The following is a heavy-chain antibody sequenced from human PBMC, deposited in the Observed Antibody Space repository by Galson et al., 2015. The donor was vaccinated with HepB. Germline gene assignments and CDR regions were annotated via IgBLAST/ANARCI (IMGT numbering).Heavy chain of an antibody. CDR3: ARRNDYGDY. V-gene: IGHV1-3*01. J-gene: IGHJ4*02. CDR2: INAGNGNT. CDR1: GYTFTSYA. Sequence: SVKVSCKASGYTFTSYAIHWVRQAPGQRLEWMGWINAGNGNTNYAQKLQGRVTMTTDTSTRTAYMELRSLRSDDTAVYYCARRNDYGDYWGQGTLVTVSS.